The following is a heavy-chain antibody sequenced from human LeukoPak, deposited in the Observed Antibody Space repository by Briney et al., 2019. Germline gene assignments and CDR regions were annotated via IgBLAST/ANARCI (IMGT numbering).Heavy chain of an antibody. D-gene: IGHD1-1*01. CDR1: GFTFSSYS. CDR3: ASPVLEYPSGDY. CDR2: ISYDGSNK. J-gene: IGHJ4*02. Sequence: GGSLRLSCAASGFTFSSYSMTWVRQAPGKGLEWVAVISYDGSNKYYADSVKGRFTISRDNSKNTLYLQMNSLRAEDTAVYYCASPVLEYPSGDYWGQGTLVTVSS. V-gene: IGHV3-30*03.